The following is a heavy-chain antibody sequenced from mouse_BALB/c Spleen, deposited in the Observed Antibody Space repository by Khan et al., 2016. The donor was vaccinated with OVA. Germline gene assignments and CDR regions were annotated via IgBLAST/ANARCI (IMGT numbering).Heavy chain of an antibody. CDR1: GYTFTNSG. Sequence: QIQLVQSGPELKKPGETVKISCKASGYTFTNSGMNWVKQAPGKGLKWMGWINTYTGEPTYADDFKGRFAFSLETSASTAYLQINNHKNEDTATYFCARPPYFSYILIYWGQGTSVTVSS. D-gene: IGHD2-10*01. CDR3: ARPPYFSYILIY. J-gene: IGHJ4*01. CDR2: INTYTGEP. V-gene: IGHV9-3-1*01.